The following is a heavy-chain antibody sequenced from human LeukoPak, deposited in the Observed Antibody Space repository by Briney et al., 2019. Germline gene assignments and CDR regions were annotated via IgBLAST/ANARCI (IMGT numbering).Heavy chain of an antibody. Sequence: ASVKVSCKASGYTFTSYGISWVRQAPGQGLEWMGWISAYNGNTNYAQKLQGRVTMTTDTSTCTAYMELRSLRSDDTAVYYCARSGRYYGSGSLDDYWGQGTPVTVSS. CDR2: ISAYNGNT. J-gene: IGHJ4*02. CDR1: GYTFTSYG. D-gene: IGHD3-10*01. CDR3: ARSGRYYGSGSLDDY. V-gene: IGHV1-18*01.